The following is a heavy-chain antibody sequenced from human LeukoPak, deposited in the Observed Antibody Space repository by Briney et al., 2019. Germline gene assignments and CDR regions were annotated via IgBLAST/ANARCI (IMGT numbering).Heavy chain of an antibody. D-gene: IGHD1-26*01. CDR1: GYTFTGYY. V-gene: IGHV1-2*02. CDR2: INPNSGGT. J-gene: IGHJ4*02. CDR3: ARDSGSQGNPDY. Sequence: ASVKVSCKASGYTFTGYYMHWVRQAPGQGLEWMGWINPNSGGTNYAQKFQGRVTMTRDTSISTAYMELSRLRSDDTAVYYCARDSGSQGNPDYWGQGTLVTVSS.